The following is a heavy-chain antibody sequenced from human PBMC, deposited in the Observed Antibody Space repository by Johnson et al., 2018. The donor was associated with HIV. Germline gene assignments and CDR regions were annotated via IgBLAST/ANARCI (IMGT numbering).Heavy chain of an antibody. Sequence: QEQLVESGGGVVRPGGSLRLSCAASGFTFDDYGMSWVRQAPGKGLEWVAFIRYDGSVKYYADSVKGRFNISRDNSNNTLYLQVTSLRPADTAVYYCVKDRIVGAIGDAFDIWGQGTMVTVSS. CDR3: VKDRIVGAIGDAFDI. D-gene: IGHD1-26*01. CDR1: GFTFDDYG. J-gene: IGHJ3*02. CDR2: IRYDGSVK. V-gene: IGHV3-30*02.